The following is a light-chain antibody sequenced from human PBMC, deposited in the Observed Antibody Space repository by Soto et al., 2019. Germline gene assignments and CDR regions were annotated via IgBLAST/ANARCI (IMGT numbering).Light chain of an antibody. Sequence: QPVLTQPPSASGTPGQRVSMSCSGRSSNIGINTVNWYQQLPGTAPKLLIYSNDQRPSGVPDRFSGSKSGTSASLAISGLQSEDEADYYCAAWDDSLFGWVFGGGTKLTVL. CDR1: SSNIGINT. J-gene: IGLJ3*02. V-gene: IGLV1-44*01. CDR3: AAWDDSLFGWV. CDR2: SND.